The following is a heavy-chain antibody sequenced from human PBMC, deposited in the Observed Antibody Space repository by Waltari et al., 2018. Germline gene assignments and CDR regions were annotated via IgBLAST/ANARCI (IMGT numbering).Heavy chain of an antibody. CDR3: ARDGRGRIAALDY. Sequence: EVQLLESGGDLAQTGGSRRFSCAASGFTFSSYTMTWVRQAPGKGLEWVSTINTGGTATYYADSVKGRFTISRDNSKSTLYLQMNSLRAEDTAVYYCARDGRGRIAALDYWGQGTLVTVSS. CDR1: GFTFSSYT. J-gene: IGHJ4*02. V-gene: IGHV3-23*01. D-gene: IGHD6-6*01. CDR2: INTGGTAT.